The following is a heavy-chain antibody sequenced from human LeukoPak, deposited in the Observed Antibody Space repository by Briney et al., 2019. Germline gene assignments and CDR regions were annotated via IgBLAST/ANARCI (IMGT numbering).Heavy chain of an antibody. D-gene: IGHD6-19*01. CDR2: VYYSGST. Sequence: SETLSLTCTVSGGSISSGSYYWGWIRQPPGKGLEWIGNVYYSGSTFYNPSLKSRVTISVDTSKNQLSLKLSSVTAADTAVYYCARVAAGIGFFQHWGQGTLVTVSS. V-gene: IGHV4-39*07. CDR3: ARVAAGIGFFQH. J-gene: IGHJ1*01. CDR1: GGSISSGSYY.